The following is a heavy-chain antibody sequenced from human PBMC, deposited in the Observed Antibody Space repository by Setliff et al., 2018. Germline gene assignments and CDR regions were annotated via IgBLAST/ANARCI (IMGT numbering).Heavy chain of an antibody. CDR3: VRPHDGSGGYFNSLSAFDI. J-gene: IGHJ3*02. Sequence: PSETLSLTCAVYGGSFSGYYWNWIRQAPGKGLEWIGEINHRGTTSYTPSLKGRVTISVDTSKNLFSLKLSSVTAADTAVYYCVRPHDGSGGYFNSLSAFDIWGRGTMVTVSS. D-gene: IGHD3-10*01. V-gene: IGHV4-34*01. CDR2: INHRGTT. CDR1: GGSFSGYY.